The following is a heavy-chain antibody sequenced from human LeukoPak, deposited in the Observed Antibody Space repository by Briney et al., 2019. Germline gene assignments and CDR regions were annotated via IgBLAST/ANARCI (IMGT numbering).Heavy chain of an antibody. D-gene: IGHD5-18*01. CDR2: LYYTGNT. Sequence: SETLSLTCTVSGGSISTSGYYWGWIRQPPGKGLEWIATLYYTGNTYYNPSLKSRVTISVDMSKNQFSLGVSSLTAADTAVYFCATYKRGYNSASDYWGQGILVAVSS. CDR3: ATYKRGYNSASDY. CDR1: GGSISTSGYY. J-gene: IGHJ4*02. V-gene: IGHV4-39*01.